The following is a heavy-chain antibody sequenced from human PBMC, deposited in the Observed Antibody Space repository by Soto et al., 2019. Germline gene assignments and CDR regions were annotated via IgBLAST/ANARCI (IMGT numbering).Heavy chain of an antibody. D-gene: IGHD3-22*01. J-gene: IGHJ6*02. CDR1: GFTFSSYA. V-gene: IGHV3-30-3*01. CDR2: ISYDGSNK. CDR3: ARDGEEDYYDSPAGYYYYGMDV. Sequence: QVQLVESGGGVVQPGRSLRLSCAASGFTFSSYAMHWVRQAPGKGLEWVAVISYDGSNKYYADSVKGRFTISRDNSKNTLYLQMNSLRAEDTAVYYCARDGEEDYYDSPAGYYYYGMDVWGQGPTVTVSS.